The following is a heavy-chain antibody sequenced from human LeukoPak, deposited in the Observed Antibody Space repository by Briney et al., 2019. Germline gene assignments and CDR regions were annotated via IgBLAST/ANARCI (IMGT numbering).Heavy chain of an antibody. J-gene: IGHJ4*02. D-gene: IGHD2-15*01. CDR2: IYYSGST. V-gene: IGHV4-59*12. CDR3: ARAFLVGYSPEEYFFDY. CDR1: GGSISSYY. Sequence: SETLSLTCTVSGGSISSYYWSWIRQPPGKGLEWIGYIYYSGSTNYNPSLKSRVTISVDKSENEFSLKLNSVTAADTAVYYCARAFLVGYSPEEYFFDYWGQGTLVTVSS.